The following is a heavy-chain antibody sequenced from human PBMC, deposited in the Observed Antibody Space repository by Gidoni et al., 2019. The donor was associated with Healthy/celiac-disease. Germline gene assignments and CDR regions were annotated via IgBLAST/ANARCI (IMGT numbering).Heavy chain of an antibody. CDR1: GGSISSYY. Sequence: QVQLQESGPGLVKPSETLSLTCTVSGGSISSYYWSWIRQPPGKGLEWIGYIYYSGSTNYNPSLKSRVTISVDTSKNQFSLKLSSVTAADTAVYYCARAGYCSSTSCYPNSIDYWGQGTLVTVSS. CDR3: ARAGYCSSTSCYPNSIDY. CDR2: IYYSGST. D-gene: IGHD2-2*01. V-gene: IGHV4-59*01. J-gene: IGHJ4*02.